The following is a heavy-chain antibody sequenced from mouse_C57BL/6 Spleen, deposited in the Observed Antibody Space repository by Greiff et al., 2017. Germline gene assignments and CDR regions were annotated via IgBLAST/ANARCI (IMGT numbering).Heavy chain of an antibody. CDR3: VSLSKTYAIDY. J-gene: IGHJ4*01. D-gene: IGHD2-5*01. Sequence: EVQRVESGGGLVQPKGSLKLSCAASGFSFNTYAMNWVRQAPGKGLEWVARIRSKSNKYATYYADAVKDRFTISRDDSQRMLYLQMNNLKTEDTAMYYCVSLSKTYAIDYWGQGTSVTVSS. V-gene: IGHV10-1*01. CDR1: GFSFNTYA. CDR2: IRSKSNKYAT.